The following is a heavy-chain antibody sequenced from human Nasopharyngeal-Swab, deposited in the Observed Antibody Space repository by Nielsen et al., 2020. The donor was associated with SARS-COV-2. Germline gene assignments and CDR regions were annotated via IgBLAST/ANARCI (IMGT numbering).Heavy chain of an antibody. J-gene: IGHJ6*02. CDR2: ISGYNGFT. V-gene: IGHV1-18*01. Sequence: ASVKVSCKASGYTFTSDGISWVRQAPGQGLEWMGWISGYNGFTNYAQKFQGRVTMTTETSTNTAYMELRSLTSDDTAVYYCARMSFWGHDYSNLPQDYYGMDVWGQGTTVTVSS. CDR1: GYTFTSDG. D-gene: IGHD4-11*01. CDR3: ARMSFWGHDYSNLPQDYYGMDV.